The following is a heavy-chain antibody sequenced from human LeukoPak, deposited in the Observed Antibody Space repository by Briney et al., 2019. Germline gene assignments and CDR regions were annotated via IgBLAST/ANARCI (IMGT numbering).Heavy chain of an antibody. Sequence: GGSLGLSCAVSGFTFTNYWLSWVRQGPGKGLEWVANIKQDGSEKYYVDSVKGRFTISRDNAKNSLYLQMNSLRAEDTAVYYCARRAGTFFDIWGQGTMVTVSS. J-gene: IGHJ3*02. V-gene: IGHV3-7*05. CDR3: ARRAGTFFDI. CDR2: IKQDGSEK. CDR1: GFTFTNYW.